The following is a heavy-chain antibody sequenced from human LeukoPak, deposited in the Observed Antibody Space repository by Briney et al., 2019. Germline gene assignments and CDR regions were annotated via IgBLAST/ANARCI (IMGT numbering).Heavy chain of an antibody. CDR3: ARGPVYTYYYGSGSYYKFDY. Sequence: SETLSLTCTVSGGSISSYYWSWIRQPPGKGLEWIGEINHSGSTNYNPSLKSRVTISVDTSKNQFSLKLSSVTAADTAVYYCARGPVYTYYYGSGSYYKFDYWGQGTLVTVSS. D-gene: IGHD3-10*01. CDR2: INHSGST. V-gene: IGHV4-34*01. J-gene: IGHJ4*02. CDR1: GGSISSYY.